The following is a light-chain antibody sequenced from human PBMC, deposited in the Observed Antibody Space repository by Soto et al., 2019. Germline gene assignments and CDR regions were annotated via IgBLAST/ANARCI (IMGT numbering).Light chain of an antibody. CDR3: ASWDDSLNGPV. J-gene: IGLJ2*01. CDR2: SNN. V-gene: IGLV1-44*01. CDR1: RSNIGSNT. Sequence: QPVLTQPPSASGTPGQRVTISCSGTRSNIGSNTVHWYQQLPGTAPKLVIYSNNQRSSGVPDRFSASKSDTSASLAISGLQSEDEADYSCASWDDSLNGPVFGGGTKVTVL.